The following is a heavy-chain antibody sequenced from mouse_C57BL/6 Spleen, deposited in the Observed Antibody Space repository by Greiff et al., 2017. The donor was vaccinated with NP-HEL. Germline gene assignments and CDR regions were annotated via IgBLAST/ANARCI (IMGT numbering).Heavy chain of an antibody. CDR2: ISDGGSYT. Sequence: EVKLVESGGGLVKPGGSLKLSCAASGFTFSSYAMSWVRQTPEKRLEWVATISDGGSYTYYPDNVKGRFTISRDNAKNNLYLQMSHLKSEDTAMYYCARDYDFAYWGQGTLVTVSA. CDR1: GFTFSSYA. J-gene: IGHJ3*01. V-gene: IGHV5-4*01. D-gene: IGHD2-12*01. CDR3: ARDYDFAY.